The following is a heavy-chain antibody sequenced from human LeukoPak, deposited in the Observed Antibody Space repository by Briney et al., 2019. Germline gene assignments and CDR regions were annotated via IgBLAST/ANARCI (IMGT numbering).Heavy chain of an antibody. J-gene: IGHJ4*02. CDR1: GGTFSSYA. D-gene: IGHD5-24*01. CDR2: IIPILGIA. CDR3: ARDERWLQLGEGFDY. Sequence: ASVKVSCKASGGTFSSYAISWVRQAPGQGLEWMGRIIPILGIANYAQKFQGRVPITADKSTSTAYMELSSLRSEDTAVYYCARDERWLQLGEGFDYWGQGTLVTVSS. V-gene: IGHV1-69*04.